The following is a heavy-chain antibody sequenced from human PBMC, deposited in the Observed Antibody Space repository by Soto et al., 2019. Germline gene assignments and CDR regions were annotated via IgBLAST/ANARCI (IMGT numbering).Heavy chain of an antibody. Sequence: SVKVSCKASGGTFSSYTISWVRQAPGQGLEWMGRIIPILGIANYAQKFQGRVTITADKSTSTAYMELSSLRSEDTAVYYCARECGYGSGGICYSNNRVVPWGQGTLVTVSS. J-gene: IGHJ5*02. V-gene: IGHV1-69*04. D-gene: IGHD2-15*01. CDR2: IIPILGIA. CDR1: GGTFSSYT. CDR3: ARECGYGSGGICYSNNRVVP.